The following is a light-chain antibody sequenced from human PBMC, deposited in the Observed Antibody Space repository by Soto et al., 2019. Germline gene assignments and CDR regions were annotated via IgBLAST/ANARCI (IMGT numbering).Light chain of an antibody. CDR2: DAS. Sequence: DIQMTQSPSTLSASVGDRVTITCRASQIIGSSSAWYQQKPGKAPKLLIYDASTLRSGVPSRFSGSESGTEFTLTISSLQPDDSATYYCQHYYSYPYTFGQGTKLEIK. CDR1: QIIGSS. J-gene: IGKJ2*01. V-gene: IGKV1-5*01. CDR3: QHYYSYPYT.